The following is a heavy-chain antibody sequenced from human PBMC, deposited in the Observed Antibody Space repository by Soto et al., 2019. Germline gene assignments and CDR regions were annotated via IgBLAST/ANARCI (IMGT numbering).Heavy chain of an antibody. CDR1: GFSRITSGFG. J-gene: IGHJ6*02. CDR2: IYWNDDK. V-gene: IGHV2-5*01. CDR3: ARARARPYGMDV. D-gene: IGHD6-6*01. Sequence: SVPTLVNRTQTLTLTGTFSGFSRITSGFGLGWIRQPPGKALEWLALIYWNDDKRYSPSLKSRLTITKDTSKNQLVLTMTNMDPVDTATYYRARARARPYGMDVWGQGTMVTVSS.